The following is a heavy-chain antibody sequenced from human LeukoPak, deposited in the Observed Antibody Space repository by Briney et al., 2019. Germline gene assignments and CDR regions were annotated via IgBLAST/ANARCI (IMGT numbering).Heavy chain of an antibody. J-gene: IGHJ4*02. CDR3: ARVGPCSGGSCYSYLDY. CDR2: ISYDGSNK. Sequence: GRSLRLSCAASGFTFSSYGMHWVRQAPGKGLEWVAVISYDGSNKYYADSVKGRFTISRDNSKNTLYLQMNSLRAEDTAVYYCARVGPCSGGSCYSYLDYWGQGTLVTVSS. CDR1: GFTFSSYG. D-gene: IGHD2-15*01. V-gene: IGHV3-30*03.